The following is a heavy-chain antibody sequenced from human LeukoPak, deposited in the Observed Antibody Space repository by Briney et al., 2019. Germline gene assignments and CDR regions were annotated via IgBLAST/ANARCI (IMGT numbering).Heavy chain of an antibody. Sequence: SETLSLTCAVYGGSFSGYYWSWIRQPPGKGLEWIGEINHSGSTNYNPSLKSRVTISVDTSKNQFFLKLSSVTAADTAVYYCARFKKNRLYSSSWSLPYSFDAFDIWGQGTMVTVSS. CDR1: GGSFSGYY. V-gene: IGHV4-34*01. CDR2: INHSGST. CDR3: ARFKKNRLYSSSWSLPYSFDAFDI. D-gene: IGHD6-13*01. J-gene: IGHJ3*02.